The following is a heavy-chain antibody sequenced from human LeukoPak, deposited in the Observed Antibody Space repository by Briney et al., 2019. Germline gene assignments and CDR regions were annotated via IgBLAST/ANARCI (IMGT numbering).Heavy chain of an antibody. CDR1: GFTFSSTT. CDR2: ITAIDGRT. Sequence: GSLRLPCVASGFTFSSTTMGWVRQAPGRGLEWVSSITAIDGRTYYADSARGRFTISRDNSKNTVYLQLNSLRAGDTAIYYCTKDRRGPAAGTWYFDSWGQGTLVTVSS. D-gene: IGHD6-13*01. J-gene: IGHJ4*02. CDR3: TKDRRGPAAGTWYFDS. V-gene: IGHV3-23*01.